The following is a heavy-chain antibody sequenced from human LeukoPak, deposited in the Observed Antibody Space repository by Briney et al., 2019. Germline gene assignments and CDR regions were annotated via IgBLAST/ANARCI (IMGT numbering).Heavy chain of an antibody. CDR1: GYTFTGYY. Sequence: GASVKVSCKASGYTFTGYYMHWVRQAPGQGLEWMGGIIPIFGTANYAQKFQGRVTITADKSTSTAYMELSSLRSEDTAVYYCARGRDGFPDYYYMDVWGKGTTVTVSS. CDR3: ARGRDGFPDYYYMDV. D-gene: IGHD5-24*01. CDR2: IIPIFGTA. V-gene: IGHV1-69*06. J-gene: IGHJ6*03.